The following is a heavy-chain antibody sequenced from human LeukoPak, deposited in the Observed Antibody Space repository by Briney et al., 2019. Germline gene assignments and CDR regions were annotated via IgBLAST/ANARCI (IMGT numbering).Heavy chain of an antibody. CDR3: ARALGYYYYYYMDV. CDR2: IYYSGST. Sequence: PSETLSLTCTVSGGSISSHYWCWIRQPPGEGLEWIGYIYYSGSTNYNPSLKSRVTISVDTSKNQFSLKLSSVTAADTAVYYCARALGYYYYYYMDVWGRGTTVTVSS. CDR1: GGSISSHY. J-gene: IGHJ6*03. V-gene: IGHV4-59*11.